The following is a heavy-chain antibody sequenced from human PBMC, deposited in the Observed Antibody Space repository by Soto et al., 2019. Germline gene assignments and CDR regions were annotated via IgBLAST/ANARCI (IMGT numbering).Heavy chain of an antibody. CDR1: GGSFSVYC. V-gene: IGHV4-34*01. D-gene: IGHD6-19*01. Sequence: SETLSLTFAVYGGSFSVYCWRWIRQPPGKGLEWIGEINHSGVTNYKPSLKRRVTISVDTSKNQFSLQLKSVTAADTALYYCARFSGSYYYAMDVWGQGSTVT. CDR2: INHSGVT. CDR3: ARFSGSYYYAMDV. J-gene: IGHJ6*02.